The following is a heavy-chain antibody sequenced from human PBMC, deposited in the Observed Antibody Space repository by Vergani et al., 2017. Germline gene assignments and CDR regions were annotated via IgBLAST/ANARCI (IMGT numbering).Heavy chain of an antibody. CDR2: IYYSGST. CDR1: GGSISSSSYY. D-gene: IGHD4-17*01. V-gene: IGHV4-39*01. Sequence: QVQLQESGPGLVKPSETLSLTCTVSGGSISSSSYYWGWIRQPPGKGLEWIGSIYYSGSTYYNPSLKSRVTISVDTSKNQFSLKLSSVTAADTAVYYCASQGRDYGDYVWFDPWGQGTLVTVSS. CDR3: ASQGRDYGDYVWFDP. J-gene: IGHJ5*02.